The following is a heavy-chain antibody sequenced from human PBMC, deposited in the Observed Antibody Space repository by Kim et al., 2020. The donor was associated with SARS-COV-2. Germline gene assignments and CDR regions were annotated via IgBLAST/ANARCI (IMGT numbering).Heavy chain of an antibody. CDR3: AICMNTFGAAFDY. CDR2: IYPGDSNT. J-gene: IGHJ4*02. D-gene: IGHD3-16*01. V-gene: IGHV5-51*01. Sequence: GESLKISCKGSGYSFTDYWIAWVRQMPGKGLEWMGIIYPGDSNTKYSPPFQGQVTISADKSINTAYLQWGSLRASDTAIYYCAICMNTFGAAFDYWGQGTLVTVSS. CDR1: GYSFTDYW.